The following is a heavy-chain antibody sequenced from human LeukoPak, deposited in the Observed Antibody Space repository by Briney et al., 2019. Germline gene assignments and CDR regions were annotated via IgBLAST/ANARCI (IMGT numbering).Heavy chain of an antibody. V-gene: IGHV3-23*01. D-gene: IGHD4-17*01. J-gene: IGHJ4*02. Sequence: PGGSLRLSCAASGFTFSTYWMHWVRRAPGKGLEGGSSISSSADNTSHADSVKGRFTISRDNSKKTLYLQMNSLRAEDRAVYYCAKLTTWNTHYPIDYWGQGPLVPVSS. CDR2: ISSSADNT. CDR1: GFTFSTYW. CDR3: AKLTTWNTHYPIDY.